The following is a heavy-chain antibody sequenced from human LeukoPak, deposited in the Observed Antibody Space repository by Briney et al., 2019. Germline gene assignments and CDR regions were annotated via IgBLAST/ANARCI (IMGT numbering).Heavy chain of an antibody. Sequence: GGSLRLSCAASGFTFSSYAMRWARHAPGKGLEWVSAISGSGGSTYYADSVKGRFTISRDNSKNTLYLQMNSLRAEDTAVYYCAKAHTAYYYDSSGYSGWGQGTLVTVSS. CDR1: GFTFSSYA. CDR3: AKAHTAYYYDSSGYSG. J-gene: IGHJ4*02. V-gene: IGHV3-23*01. CDR2: ISGSGGST. D-gene: IGHD3-22*01.